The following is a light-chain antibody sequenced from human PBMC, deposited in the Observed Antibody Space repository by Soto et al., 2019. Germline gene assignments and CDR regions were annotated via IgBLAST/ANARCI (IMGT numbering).Light chain of an antibody. CDR3: QQYNNWPYT. CDR2: DAS. V-gene: IGKV3-15*01. Sequence: EIVLTHSPATLSVSPGERATLSCRASQSVGSNLAWYQQRSGQPPRLLIYDASTRATDIPARFSGGGSGTEFTLTISSLQSEDFAVYYGQQYNNWPYTFGQGTKLQIK. CDR1: QSVGSN. J-gene: IGKJ2*01.